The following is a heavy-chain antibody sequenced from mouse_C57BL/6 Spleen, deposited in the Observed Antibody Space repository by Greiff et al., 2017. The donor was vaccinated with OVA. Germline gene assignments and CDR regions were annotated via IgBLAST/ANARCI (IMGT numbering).Heavy chain of an antibody. D-gene: IGHD1-1*01. CDR2: ISYDGSN. J-gene: IGHJ4*01. V-gene: IGHV3-6*01. CDR3: AITTVVDYYAMDY. Sequence: EESGPGLVKPSQSLSLTCSVTGYSITSGYYWNWIRQFPGNKLEWMGYISYDGSNNYNPSLKNRISITRDTSKNQFFLKLNSVTTEDTATYYCAITTVVDYYAMDYWGQGTSVTVSS. CDR1: GYSITSGYY.